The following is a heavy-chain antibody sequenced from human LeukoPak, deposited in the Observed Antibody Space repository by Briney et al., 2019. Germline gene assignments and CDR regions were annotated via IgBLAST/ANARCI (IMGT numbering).Heavy chain of an antibody. V-gene: IGHV3-73*01. J-gene: IGHJ3*02. Sequence: PGGSLRLSCAASGFTFSGSAMHWVRQASGKGLEWVGRIRSKANSYATAYAASVKGRFTISRDDSKNTAYLQMNSLKTEDTAVYYCTSSFDSSGYTHAFDIWGQGTMVTVSS. CDR3: TSSFDSSGYTHAFDI. D-gene: IGHD3-22*01. CDR2: IRSKANSYAT. CDR1: GFTFSGSA.